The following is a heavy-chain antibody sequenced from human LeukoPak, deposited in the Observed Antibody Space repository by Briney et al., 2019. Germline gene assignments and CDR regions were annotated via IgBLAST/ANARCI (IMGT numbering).Heavy chain of an antibody. CDR3: ARPSYYYDSPFDY. CDR2: IRYDGSNK. V-gene: IGHV3-30*02. Sequence: PGGSLRLSCAASGFTFSSYGMHWVRQAPGKGLEWVAFIRYDGSNKYYADSVKGRFTISRDNSKNTLYLQMNSLRSEDTAVYYCARPSYYYDSPFDYWGQGTLVTVSP. CDR1: GFTFSSYG. J-gene: IGHJ4*02. D-gene: IGHD3-22*01.